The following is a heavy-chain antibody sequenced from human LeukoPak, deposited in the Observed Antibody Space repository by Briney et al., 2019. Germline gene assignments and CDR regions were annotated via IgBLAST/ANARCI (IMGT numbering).Heavy chain of an antibody. Sequence: QPGRSLRLSCAASGFTFSSYAMHWVRQAPGKGLEWVAVISYDGSNKYCADSVKGRFTISRDNSKNTLYLQMNSLRAEDTAVYYCARALGELLRYFDWLLGSDAFDIWGQGTMVTVSS. CDR1: GFTFSSYA. J-gene: IGHJ3*02. CDR3: ARALGELLRYFDWLLGSDAFDI. V-gene: IGHV3-30*04. D-gene: IGHD3-9*01. CDR2: ISYDGSNK.